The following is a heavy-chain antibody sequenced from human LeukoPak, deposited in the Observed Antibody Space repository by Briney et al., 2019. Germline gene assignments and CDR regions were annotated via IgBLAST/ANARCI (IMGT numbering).Heavy chain of an antibody. CDR1: GFTFSTYA. V-gene: IGHV3-23*01. J-gene: IGHJ4*02. CDR2: ITDSGGNT. CDR3: ARDGGGFCSSTSCYGGYYFDY. D-gene: IGHD2-2*01. Sequence: GGSLRLSCTASGFTFSTYAMSWVRQAPGKGLEWVSAITDSGGNTYYAAPVKGRFTISRDNSKNTLYLQMNSLSAEDTAVYYRARDGGGFCSSTSCYGGYYFDYWGQGTLVTVSS.